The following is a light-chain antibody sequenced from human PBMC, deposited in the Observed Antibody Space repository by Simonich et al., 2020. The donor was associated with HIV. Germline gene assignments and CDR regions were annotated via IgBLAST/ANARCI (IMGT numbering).Light chain of an antibody. CDR2: WAS. CDR1: QSVLYSSNNKNY. CDR3: QQYYDTPIT. J-gene: IGKJ5*01. Sequence: DIVMTQSPDSLGVSLGERATINCKSSQSVLYSSNNKNYLAWYQQKPGQPPKLLIYWASTRESVVPDRFSGSGSGTDFTLTISSLQAEDVAVYYCQQYYDTPITFGQGTRLEIK. V-gene: IGKV4-1*01.